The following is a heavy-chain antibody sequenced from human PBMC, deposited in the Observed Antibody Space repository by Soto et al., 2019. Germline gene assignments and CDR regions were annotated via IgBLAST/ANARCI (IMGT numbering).Heavy chain of an antibody. D-gene: IGHD4-17*01. CDR3: AKASSPRSYYYYGMDV. V-gene: IGHV3-9*01. CDR1: GFTFDDYA. CDR2: ISWSGGSI. J-gene: IGHJ6*02. Sequence: EVQLVESGGGLVQPGRSLRLSCAASGFTFDDYAMHWVRQGPGKGLEWVSGISWSGGSIGYADSVKGRFTISRDNAKNSLYLQMNSLRAEDTAFYYCAKASSPRSYYYYGMDVWGQGTTVTVSS.